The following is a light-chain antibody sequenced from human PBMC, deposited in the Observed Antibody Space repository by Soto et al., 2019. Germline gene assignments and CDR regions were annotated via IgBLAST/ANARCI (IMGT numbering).Light chain of an antibody. J-gene: IGLJ1*01. V-gene: IGLV2-14*03. CDR2: DVT. Sequence: QSVLTQPASVSGSPGQSISISCIGTSSDVGAFNYVSWYQHHPGKAPQLIIYDVTSRPSGVSNRFSASKSGNTASLTISGLQAEYEADYYCSSYTTINTEVFGTGTEVTVL. CDR1: SSDVGAFNY. CDR3: SSYTTINTEV.